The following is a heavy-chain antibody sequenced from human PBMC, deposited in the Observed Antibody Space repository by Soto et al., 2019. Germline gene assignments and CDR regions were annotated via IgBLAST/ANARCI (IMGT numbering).Heavy chain of an antibody. J-gene: IGHJ3*02. CDR3: ARGYGSGSSDAFDI. CDR2: IWYDGSNK. Sequence: QVQLVESAGGVVQPGRSLRLSCAASGFTFSSYGMHWVRQAPGKGLEWVAVIWYDGSNKYYADSVKGRFTISRDNSKNTLYLQMNSLRAEDTAVYYCARGYGSGSSDAFDIWGQGTMVTVSS. D-gene: IGHD3-10*01. CDR1: GFTFSSYG. V-gene: IGHV3-33*01.